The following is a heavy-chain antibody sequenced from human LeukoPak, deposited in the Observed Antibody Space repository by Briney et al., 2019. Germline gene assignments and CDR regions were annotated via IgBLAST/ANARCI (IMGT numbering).Heavy chain of an antibody. V-gene: IGHV1-18*01. Sequence: WASVKVSCKASGYTFSGYGINRVRQAPGQGLEWVGWINTYTGKAEYAQNYQGRVSVTTDMSTNTAFMEVRNLRSDDTAVYFCARGQYNYALDVWGQGTLLTVSS. CDR1: GYTFSGYG. CDR3: ARGQYNYALDV. D-gene: IGHD5-24*01. J-gene: IGHJ3*01. CDR2: INTYTGKA.